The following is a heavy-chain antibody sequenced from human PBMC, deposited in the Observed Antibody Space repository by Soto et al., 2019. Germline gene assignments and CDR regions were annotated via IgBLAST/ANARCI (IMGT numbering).Heavy chain of an antibody. CDR1: GFTFSSYG. J-gene: IGHJ4*02. D-gene: IGHD3-10*01. CDR2: IWYDGSNK. V-gene: IGHV3-33*01. Sequence: QVQLVESGGGVVQPGRSLRLSCAASGFTFSSYGMHWVRQAPGKGLEWVAVIWYDGSNKYYADSVKGRFTISRDNSKNTLYLQMNSLRAEDTAVYCCAREDVLLWFGELGPLDYWGQGTLVTVSS. CDR3: AREDVLLWFGELGPLDY.